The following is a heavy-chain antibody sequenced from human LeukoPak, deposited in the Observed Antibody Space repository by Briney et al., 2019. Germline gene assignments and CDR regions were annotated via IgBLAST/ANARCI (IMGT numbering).Heavy chain of an antibody. CDR2: INPNSGGT. Sequence: ASVKVSCKASGYTFTGYYMHWVRQAPGQGLEWMGWINPNSGGTNYAQKFQGRVTMTRDTSMHTAYMDLSRLRSDDTAVYYCARDGQVFIVGATSAFDIWGQGTMVTVS. CDR3: ARDGQVFIVGATSAFDI. CDR1: GYTFTGYY. V-gene: IGHV1-2*02. J-gene: IGHJ3*02. D-gene: IGHD1-26*01.